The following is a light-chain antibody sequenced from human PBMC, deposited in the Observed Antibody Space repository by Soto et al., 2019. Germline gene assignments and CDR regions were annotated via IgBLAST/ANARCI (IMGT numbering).Light chain of an antibody. V-gene: IGKV2-28*01. CDR1: QSLLHSNGYNY. CDR3: QQYNNWPPWT. Sequence: DIVMTQSPLSLPVTPGEPASISCRSSQSLLHSNGYNYLDWYLQKPGQSPQLLIYLGSTRATGIPARFSGSGSGTEFTLTISSLQSEDFAVYFCQQYNNWPPWTFGQGTKVDIK. J-gene: IGKJ1*01. CDR2: LGS.